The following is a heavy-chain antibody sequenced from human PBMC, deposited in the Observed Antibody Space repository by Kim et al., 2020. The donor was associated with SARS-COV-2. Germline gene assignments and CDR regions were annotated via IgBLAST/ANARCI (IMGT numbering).Heavy chain of an antibody. V-gene: IGHV4-34*01. CDR1: GGSFSGYY. J-gene: IGHJ3*02. CDR2: INHSGSP. D-gene: IGHD6-19*01. Sequence: SETLSLTCAVYGGSFSGYYWSWIRQPPGKGLEWIGEINHSGSPNYNPSLKSRVTISVDTSKNQFSLKLSSVTAADTAVYYCATSGAVAYRDAFDIWGQGTMVTVSS. CDR3: ATSGAVAYRDAFDI.